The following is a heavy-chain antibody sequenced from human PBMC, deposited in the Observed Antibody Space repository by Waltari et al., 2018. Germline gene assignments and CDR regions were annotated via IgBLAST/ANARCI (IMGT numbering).Heavy chain of an antibody. CDR2: IYYSGRT. V-gene: IGHV4-39*01. Sequence: QLQLQESGPGLVKPSETLSLTCTVSDGSIRSGNYYWGWIRQSPGKGLEWIGSIYYSGRTSYNPSLKSRVTISVDTPKHQFSLKLSSVTAADTAVYYCARSLHIFRAAAGMFDYWGQGSLVIVSS. CDR3: ARSLHIFRAAAGMFDY. D-gene: IGHD6-13*01. J-gene: IGHJ4*02. CDR1: DGSIRSGNYY.